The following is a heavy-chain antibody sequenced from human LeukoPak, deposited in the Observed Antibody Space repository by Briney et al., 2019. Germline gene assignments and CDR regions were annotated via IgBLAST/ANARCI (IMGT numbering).Heavy chain of an antibody. CDR1: GFTFSSYS. J-gene: IGHJ5*02. Sequence: GGSLRLSCAASGFTFSSYSMNWVRQAPGKGLEWVSYISSSSTIYYADSVKGRFTISRDNAKNLLYLQMNSLRAEDTAVYYCARDRKGRVAAAGTNWFDPWGQGTLVTVSS. CDR2: ISSSSTI. CDR3: ARDRKGRVAAAGTNWFDP. D-gene: IGHD6-13*01. V-gene: IGHV3-48*04.